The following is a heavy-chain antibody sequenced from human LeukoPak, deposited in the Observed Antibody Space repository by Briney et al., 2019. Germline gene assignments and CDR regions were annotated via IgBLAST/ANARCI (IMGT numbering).Heavy chain of an antibody. Sequence: SVKVSCKASGGTFSNYAISWVRQAPGQGLEWMGGIIPIFGTANYAQKFRGRVTITTDTSTSTAYMELRSLRSDDTAVYYCARDYGIQYSTSYYLGFWGQGTLVTVSS. CDR2: IIPIFGTA. D-gene: IGHD6-13*01. CDR1: GGTFSNYA. J-gene: IGHJ4*02. V-gene: IGHV1-69*05. CDR3: ARDYGIQYSTSYYLGF.